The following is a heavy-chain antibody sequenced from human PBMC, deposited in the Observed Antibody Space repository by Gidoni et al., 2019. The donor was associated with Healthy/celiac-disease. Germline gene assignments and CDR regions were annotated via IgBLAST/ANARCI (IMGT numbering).Heavy chain of an antibody. J-gene: IGHJ6*02. D-gene: IGHD6-19*01. CDR3: ARGPLLYSSGWSYGMDV. CDR1: GYTFPSYD. V-gene: IGHV1-8*01. CDR2: MNPNSGNT. Sequence: QVQLVQSGAEVKKPGASVKVSCKASGYTFPSYDINWVRQATGQGLEWMGWMNPNSGNTGYAQKFQGRVTMTRNTSISTAYMELSSLRSEDTAVYYCARGPLLYSSGWSYGMDVWGQGTTVTVSS.